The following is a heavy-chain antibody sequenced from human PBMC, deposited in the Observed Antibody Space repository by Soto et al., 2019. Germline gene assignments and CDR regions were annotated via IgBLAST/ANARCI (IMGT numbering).Heavy chain of an antibody. CDR3: ARCRFRYYFDY. Sequence: SETLSLTCTVSGGSISSYYWSWIRQPPGKGLEWIGYIYYSGSTNYNPSLKSRVTISVDTSKNQFSLKLSSVTAADTAVYYCARCRFRYYFDYWGQGTLVTVSS. CDR1: GGSISSYY. CDR2: IYYSGST. V-gene: IGHV4-59*01. J-gene: IGHJ4*02.